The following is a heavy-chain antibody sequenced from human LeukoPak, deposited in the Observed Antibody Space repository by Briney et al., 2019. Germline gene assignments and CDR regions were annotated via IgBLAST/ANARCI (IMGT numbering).Heavy chain of an antibody. CDR3: AREWPYDYVWGSYRAAYFDY. J-gene: IGHJ4*02. CDR2: INWNGGST. D-gene: IGHD3-16*02. V-gene: IGHV3-20*04. CDR1: GFTFDDYG. Sequence: GGSLRLSCAASGFTFDDYGMSWVRQAPGKGLEWVSGINWNGGSTGYADSVKGRFTISRDNAKNSLYLQMNSLRAEDTALYYCAREWPYDYVWGSYRAAYFDYWGQGTLVTVSS.